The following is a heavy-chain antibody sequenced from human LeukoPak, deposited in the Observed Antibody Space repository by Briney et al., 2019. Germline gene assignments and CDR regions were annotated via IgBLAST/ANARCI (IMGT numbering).Heavy chain of an antibody. Sequence: SQTLSLTCTVSGGSISSGDYYWGWIRQPPGKGLEWIGHIFHGGTTYYNPSLKSRVTMSLDKSKNHFSLNLSSVTAADTAVYYCARLASSASYYFDYWGQGTLVSVSS. D-gene: IGHD3-22*01. V-gene: IGHV4-30-2*01. CDR3: ARLASSASYYFDY. CDR1: GGSISSGDYY. CDR2: IFHGGTT. J-gene: IGHJ4*02.